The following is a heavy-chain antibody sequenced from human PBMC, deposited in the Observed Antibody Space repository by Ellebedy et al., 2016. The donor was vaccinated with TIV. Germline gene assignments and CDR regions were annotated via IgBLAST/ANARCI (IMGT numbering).Heavy chain of an antibody. V-gene: IGHV4-34*08. CDR2: INHSGST. Sequence: ESLKISCAASGFTFSSYAMSWIRQPPGKGLEWIGEINHSGSTNYNPSLKSRVTISVDTSKNQFSLKLSSVTAADTAVYYCAGRYLEFLKYYFDYWGQGTLVTVSS. CDR1: GFTFSSYA. J-gene: IGHJ4*02. D-gene: IGHD1-1*01. CDR3: AGRYLEFLKYYFDY.